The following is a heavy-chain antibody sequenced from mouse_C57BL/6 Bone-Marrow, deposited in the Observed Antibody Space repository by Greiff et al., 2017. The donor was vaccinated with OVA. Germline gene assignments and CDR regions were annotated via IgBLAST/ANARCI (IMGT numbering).Heavy chain of an antibody. V-gene: IGHV14-4*01. D-gene: IGHD2-5*01. J-gene: IGHJ4*01. CDR1: GFNIKDDY. CDR3: ARGVYYSNSRAMDY. Sequence: VQLQQSGAELVRPGASVKLSCTASGFNIKDDYMHWVKQRPEQGLEWIGWIDPENGDTEYASKFQGKATITADTSSNTAYLQLSSLTSEVTAVDSVARGVYYSNSRAMDYWGQGTSVTVSS. CDR2: IDPENGDT.